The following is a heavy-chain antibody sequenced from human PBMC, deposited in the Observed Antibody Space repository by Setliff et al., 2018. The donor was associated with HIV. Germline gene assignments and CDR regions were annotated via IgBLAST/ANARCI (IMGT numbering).Heavy chain of an antibody. V-gene: IGHV1-46*01. CDR1: GYTFTSYY. Sequence: ASVKVSCKASGYTFTSYYIYWVRQAPGQGLQWMGIINPGDGSTIYAQKFQGRVTMTRDTSTSTLYMELSSLRSEDTAVYYCARDSSRSRPDYYYYGMDIWGQGTTVTVSS. CDR3: ARDSSRSRPDYYYYGMDI. J-gene: IGHJ6*02. CDR2: INPGDGST. D-gene: IGHD6-13*01.